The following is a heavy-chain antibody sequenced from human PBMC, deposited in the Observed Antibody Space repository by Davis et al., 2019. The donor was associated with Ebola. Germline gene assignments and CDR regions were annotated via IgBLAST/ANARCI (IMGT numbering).Heavy chain of an antibody. D-gene: IGHD5-12*01. V-gene: IGHV4-59*08. CDR2: IYYSGST. CDR1: GGSISSYY. Sequence: SETLSLTCTVSGGSISSYYWSWIRQPSGKGLEWIGYIYYSGSTNYNPSLKSRVTISVDTSKNQFSLKLSSVTAADTAVYYCARVVYSGYDEFDYWGQGTLVTVSS. J-gene: IGHJ4*02. CDR3: ARVVYSGYDEFDY.